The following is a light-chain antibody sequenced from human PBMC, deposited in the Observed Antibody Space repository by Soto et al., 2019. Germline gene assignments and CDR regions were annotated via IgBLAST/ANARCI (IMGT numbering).Light chain of an antibody. Sequence: EIVLTQSPGTLSLSPGERATLSCRASQSVSSSYLAWYQQKPGQAPRLLIYGASSRATGIPDRFSGSGSGTDFTLTISRLEPEDFAVYYCQQYGSSPSSLVTFGGGTKVEIK. CDR2: GAS. CDR3: QQYGSSPSSLVT. CDR1: QSVSSSY. J-gene: IGKJ4*01. V-gene: IGKV3-20*01.